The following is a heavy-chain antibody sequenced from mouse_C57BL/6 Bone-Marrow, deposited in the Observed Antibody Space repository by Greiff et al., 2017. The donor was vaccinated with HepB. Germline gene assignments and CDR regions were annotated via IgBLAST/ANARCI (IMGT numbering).Heavy chain of an antibody. CDR3: ARGGYGSSQFAY. J-gene: IGHJ3*01. CDR2: INPNNGGT. CDR1: GYTFTDYN. Sequence: EVQLQQSGPELVKPGASVKMSCKASGYTFTDYNMHWVKQSHGKSLEWIGYINPNNGGTSYNQKFKGKATLTVNKSSSTAYMELRSLTSEDSAVYYCARGGYGSSQFAYWGQGTLVTVSA. V-gene: IGHV1-22*01. D-gene: IGHD1-1*01.